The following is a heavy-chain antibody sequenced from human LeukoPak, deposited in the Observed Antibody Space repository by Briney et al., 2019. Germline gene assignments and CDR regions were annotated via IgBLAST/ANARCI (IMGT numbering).Heavy chain of an antibody. CDR1: GFIVSDYY. J-gene: IGHJ5*02. CDR3: ARGPSSDYGA. Sequence: GGSLRLSCAVSGFIVSDYYMSWVRQAPGKGLEWVSVIYSSGSAYYADSVKGRFTISRDNSKNTLYLQMNSPRAEDTAIYYCARGPSSDYGAWGQGTLVTVSS. V-gene: IGHV3-53*01. D-gene: IGHD3-22*01. CDR2: IYSSGSA.